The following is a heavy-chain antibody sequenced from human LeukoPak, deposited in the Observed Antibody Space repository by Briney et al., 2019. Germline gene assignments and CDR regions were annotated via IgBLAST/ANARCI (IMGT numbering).Heavy chain of an antibody. J-gene: IGHJ4*02. V-gene: IGHV4-59*12. Sequence: SETLSLTCTVSGGSISSYYWSWIRQPPGKGLEWIGYIYYTGSTYYNPSLKSRVTISEDTSKNRFSLNVTSLTAADTAIYYCARAPYNSKYYITDWGRGTLVTVSS. CDR3: ARAPYNSKYYITD. CDR1: GGSISSYY. CDR2: IYYTGST. D-gene: IGHD4-11*01.